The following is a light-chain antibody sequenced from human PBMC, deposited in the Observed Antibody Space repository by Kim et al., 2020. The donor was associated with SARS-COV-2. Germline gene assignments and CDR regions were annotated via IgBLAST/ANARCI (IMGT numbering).Light chain of an antibody. CDR2: DNN. Sequence: GRRVTLSCSGRPANSGCNIVHWSLQLPGTAPKLLIYDNNRRPSGVPDRFSGSKSGSSASLAISGVQSEDEAHYYCAAWDDSLNGVVFGGGTQLTVL. J-gene: IGLJ3*02. CDR3: AAWDDSLNGVV. V-gene: IGLV1-44*01. CDR1: PANSGCNI.